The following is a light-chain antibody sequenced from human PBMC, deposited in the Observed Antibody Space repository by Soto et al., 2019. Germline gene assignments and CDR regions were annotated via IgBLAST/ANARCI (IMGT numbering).Light chain of an antibody. V-gene: IGKV1-6*01. J-gene: IGKJ4*01. CDR1: QDIRND. CDR2: VTS. CDR3: LQDYNYPLT. Sequence: AIQMTQSPASLSSSVLERFTITCRASQDIRNDLGLYQQKPGKAPKVLIYVTSNLQSGVPSRFSGSGSGTDFTLTISGLQPEDCATYYCLQDYNYPLTFGGGTKVDIK.